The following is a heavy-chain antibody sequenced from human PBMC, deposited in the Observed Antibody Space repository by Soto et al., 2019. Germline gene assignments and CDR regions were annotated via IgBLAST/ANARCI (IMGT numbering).Heavy chain of an antibody. D-gene: IGHD6-19*01. Sequence: EVQLLESGGGLVQPGGSLRLSCAASGFTFSTYAMLWVRLAPGKGLEWVSAISGSGGSTYYADSVKGRFTISRDNSKNTLYLQMNSLRAEDTAVYYCAKDSMGYSSGWYQPTLYYFDYWGQGTLVTVSS. CDR1: GFTFSTYA. CDR2: ISGSGGST. CDR3: AKDSMGYSSGWYQPTLYYFDY. V-gene: IGHV3-23*01. J-gene: IGHJ4*02.